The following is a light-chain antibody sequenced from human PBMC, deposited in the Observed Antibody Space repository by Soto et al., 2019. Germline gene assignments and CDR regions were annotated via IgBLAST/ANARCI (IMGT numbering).Light chain of an antibody. CDR2: DVT. CDR3: SSCTPSSTSSCV. Sequence: QSALTQPASVSGSPGQSITISCTGISSDVGGYKYVSWYQQYPGKAPQLMIYDVTNRPSGVSNRFSGSKSGKTASLTISGLQAEDEADYYCSSCTPSSTSSCVFGGGTQLTVL. J-gene: IGLJ3*02. CDR1: SSDVGGYKY. V-gene: IGLV2-14*03.